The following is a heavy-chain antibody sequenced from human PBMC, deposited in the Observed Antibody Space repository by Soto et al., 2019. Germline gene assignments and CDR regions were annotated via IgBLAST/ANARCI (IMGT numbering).Heavy chain of an antibody. CDR3: ARECLTDSSGYYGTDY. CDR2: IWYDGSNK. D-gene: IGHD3-22*01. CDR1: GFTFSSYG. Sequence: GGSLRLSCAASGFTFSSYGMHWVRQAPGKGLEWVAVIWYDGSNKYYADSVKGRFTISRDNSKNTLYLQMNSLRAEDTAVYYCARECLTDSSGYYGTDYWGQGTLVTVPS. J-gene: IGHJ4*02. V-gene: IGHV3-33*01.